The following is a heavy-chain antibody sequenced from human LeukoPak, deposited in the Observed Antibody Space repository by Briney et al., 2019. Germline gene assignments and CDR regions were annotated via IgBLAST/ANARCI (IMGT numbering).Heavy chain of an antibody. J-gene: IGHJ4*02. CDR3: ARDTLSRYGDYYYGSGSGYFDY. V-gene: IGHV4-34*01. CDR2: INHSGST. CDR1: SGSFSGHY. Sequence: SETLSLTCAVYSGSFSGHYWSWIRQPPGKGLEWIGEINHSGSTNYNPSLKSRVTISVDTSKNQFSLKLSSVTAADTAVYYCARDTLSRYGDYYYGSGSGYFDYWGQGTLVTVSS. D-gene: IGHD3-10*01.